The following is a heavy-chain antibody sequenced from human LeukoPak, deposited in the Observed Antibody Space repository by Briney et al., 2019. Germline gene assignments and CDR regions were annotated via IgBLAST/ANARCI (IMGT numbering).Heavy chain of an antibody. V-gene: IGHV3-23*01. CDR3: ARDVSAVSSWNGASDFDY. J-gene: IGHJ4*02. CDR1: GFTFSSYG. Sequence: GGSLRLSCAASGFTFSSYGMSWVRQAPGKGLELVSGISGSGGIIYSADSVKGRFTISRDNSKNTLYLQMNSLRAEDTAVYYCARDVSAVSSWNGASDFDYWGQGTLVTVSS. D-gene: IGHD6-13*01. CDR2: ISGSGGII.